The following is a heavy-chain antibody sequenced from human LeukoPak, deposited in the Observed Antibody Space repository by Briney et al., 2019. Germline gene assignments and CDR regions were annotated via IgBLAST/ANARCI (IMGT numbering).Heavy chain of an antibody. V-gene: IGHV4-39*07. J-gene: IGHJ4*02. CDR1: GGSISSSSYY. Sequence: SETLSLTCTVSGGSISSSSYYWGWIRQPPGKGLEWIGNIYYSGSTYYNPSLKSRVTISVDTSKNQFSLKLTSVTAADTAVYYCARVDSSGWYGIDYWGQGTLVTVSS. D-gene: IGHD6-19*01. CDR3: ARVDSSGWYGIDY. CDR2: IYYSGST.